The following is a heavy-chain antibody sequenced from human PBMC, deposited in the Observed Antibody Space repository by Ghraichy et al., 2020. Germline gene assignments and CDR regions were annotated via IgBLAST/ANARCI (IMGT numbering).Heavy chain of an antibody. J-gene: IGHJ4*02. CDR1: GFTFSSYW. CDR2: INSDGSST. Sequence: SLNISCAASGFTFSSYWMHWVRQAPGKGLVWVSRINSDGSSTSYADSVKGRFTISRDNAKNTLYLQMNSPRAEDTAVYYCARDRGAAAGVNWGQGTLVTVSS. D-gene: IGHD6-13*01. V-gene: IGHV3-74*01. CDR3: ARDRGAAAGVN.